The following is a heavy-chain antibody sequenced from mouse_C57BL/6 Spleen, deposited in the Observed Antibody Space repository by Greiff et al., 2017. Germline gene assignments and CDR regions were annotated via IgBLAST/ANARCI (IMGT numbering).Heavy chain of an antibody. V-gene: IGHV1-53*01. CDR2: INPSNGGT. D-gene: IGHD1-1*01. CDR1: GYTFTSYW. Sequence: QVQLQQPGTELVKPGASVKLSCKASGYTFTSYWMHWVKQRPGQGLEWIGNINPSNGGTNYNEKFESKATLTVDKSSSTAYMQLSSLTSEDSAVYYCARCPYYSGVYFDYWGQGTTLTVSS. CDR3: ARCPYYSGVYFDY. J-gene: IGHJ2*01.